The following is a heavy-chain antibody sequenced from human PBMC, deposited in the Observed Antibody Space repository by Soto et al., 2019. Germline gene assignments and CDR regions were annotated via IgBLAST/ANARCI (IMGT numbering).Heavy chain of an antibody. Sequence: QVQLQESGPGLVKPSETLSLTCTVSGGSISSYYWSWIRQPPGKGLEWIGYIYYSGSTNYNPSLKSRVTISVDTSKNQFSLKLSSVTAADTAVYYCARDIDSYGSGSYGYWGQGTLFTVSS. V-gene: IGHV4-59*01. CDR3: ARDIDSYGSGSYGY. J-gene: IGHJ4*02. CDR1: GGSISSYY. CDR2: IYYSGST. D-gene: IGHD3-10*01.